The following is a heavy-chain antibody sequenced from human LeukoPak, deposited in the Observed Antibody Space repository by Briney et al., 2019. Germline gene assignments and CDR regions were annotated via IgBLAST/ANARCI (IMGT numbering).Heavy chain of an antibody. CDR3: AREVGYNSHYFDY. V-gene: IGHV3-23*01. Sequence: GGSLRLSCAASGFTFYNYAMSWVRQAPGKGLEWVSTISNTGGITYYGDSVKGRFTISRDNSKNTLYLQMNSLRAEDTAVYYCAREVGYNSHYFDYWGQGTLVPVSS. J-gene: IGHJ4*02. CDR2: ISNTGGIT. CDR1: GFTFYNYA. D-gene: IGHD5-24*01.